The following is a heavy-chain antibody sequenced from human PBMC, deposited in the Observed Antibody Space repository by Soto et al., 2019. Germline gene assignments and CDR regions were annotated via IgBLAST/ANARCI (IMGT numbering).Heavy chain of an antibody. J-gene: IGHJ5*01. CDR1: GGSFSGHS. CDR3: STRAYDTNGYYRFDP. CDR2: INHSGRV. Sequence: QVQQQQWGAGLLKPSETLSLTCAVYGGSFSGHSWTWIRQSPGKGLEWIGDINHSGRVNYSPSLKSRVTISLDTSKNQFSLTLSAVTTADTAMYSCSTRAYDTNGYYRFDPWGQGTLVTVSS. D-gene: IGHD3-22*01. V-gene: IGHV4-34*01.